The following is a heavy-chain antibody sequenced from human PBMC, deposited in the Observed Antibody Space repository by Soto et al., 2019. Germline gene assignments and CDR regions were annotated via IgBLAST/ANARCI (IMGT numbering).Heavy chain of an antibody. V-gene: IGHV4-59*01. J-gene: IGHJ4*02. CDR3: TSSYSTSSSPDY. CDR1: CGSMMNYY. D-gene: IGHD6-6*01. CDR2: VYHSGST. Sequence: SXTLSLTFIVSCGSMMNYYWNWIRQPPGRGLEWIGYVYHSGSTNYNPSLKSRVSMSVDVSRNHFSLTLHSVTAADTAVYFCTSSYSTSSSPDYWGQGTLVTVSS.